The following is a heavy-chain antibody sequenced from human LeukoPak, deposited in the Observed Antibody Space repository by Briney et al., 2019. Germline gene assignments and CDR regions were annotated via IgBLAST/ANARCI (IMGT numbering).Heavy chain of an antibody. CDR2: SYSSGYT. D-gene: IGHD3-10*01. CDR3: ARAFNLGQKVRYFDY. J-gene: IGHJ4*02. Sequence: SETLSLTCTVSGGSVNTYYWSWIRQPPGKGLEWIGFSYSSGYTKYNASLKSRVTISVDTSNNRFSLKLSSVTAADTAVYYCARAFNLGQKVRYFDYWGQGTLVTVSS. CDR1: GGSVNTYY. V-gene: IGHV4-59*02.